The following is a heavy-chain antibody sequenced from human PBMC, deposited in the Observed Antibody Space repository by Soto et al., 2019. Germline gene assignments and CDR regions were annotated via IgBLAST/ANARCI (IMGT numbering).Heavy chain of an antibody. CDR1: GGTFSSYT. V-gene: IGHV1-69*04. Sequence: GASVKVSCKASGGTFSSYTISWVRQAPGQGLEWMGRIIPILGIANYAQKFQGRVTITADKSTSTAYMELSSLRSEDTAVYYCARDLSPYTVHVDMDVWGKGTTVTVSS. J-gene: IGHJ6*03. CDR2: IIPILGIA. CDR3: ARDLSPYTVHVDMDV. D-gene: IGHD4-17*01.